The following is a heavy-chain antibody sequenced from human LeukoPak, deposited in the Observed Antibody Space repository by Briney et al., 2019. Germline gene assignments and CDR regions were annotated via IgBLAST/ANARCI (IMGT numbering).Heavy chain of an antibody. CDR1: GFTFSNYA. Sequence: GSLRLSCAASGFTFSNYAMSWVRPAPGKGLEWVAFIRRFGGTTQYAASVKGRFTISRDDSKSIAYLQMTSLKTEDTAVYYCARALVYGDYRYYFDYWGQGTLVTVSS. V-gene: IGHV3-49*04. CDR3: ARALVYGDYRYYFDY. CDR2: IRRFGGTT. D-gene: IGHD4-17*01. J-gene: IGHJ4*02.